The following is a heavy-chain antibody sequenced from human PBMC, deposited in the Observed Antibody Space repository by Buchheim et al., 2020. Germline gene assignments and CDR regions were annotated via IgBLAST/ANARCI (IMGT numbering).Heavy chain of an antibody. CDR2: INHSGST. D-gene: IGHD3-9*01. J-gene: IGHJ4*02. Sequence: QLQLQESGPGLVKPSETLSLTCTVSGGSISSSSYYWGWIRQPPGKGLEWIGEINHSGSTNYNPSLKSRVTISVDTSKNQFSLKLSSVTAADTAVYYCASRYFDWLLKPFDYWGQGTL. CDR3: ASRYFDWLLKPFDY. V-gene: IGHV4-39*07. CDR1: GGSISSSSYY.